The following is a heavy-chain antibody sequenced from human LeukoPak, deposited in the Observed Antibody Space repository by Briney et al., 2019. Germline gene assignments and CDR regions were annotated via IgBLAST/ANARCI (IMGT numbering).Heavy chain of an antibody. D-gene: IGHD3-10*01. CDR2: IRYDGSNK. Sequence: GGSLRLSCAASGFTFSSYGMQWVRQAPGKGLEWVAFIRYDGSNKYYADSVKGRFTISRDNSKNTLYLQMNSLRAEDTAVYYCAKDRLWFGDKRYYGMDVWGQGTTVTVSS. V-gene: IGHV3-30*02. J-gene: IGHJ6*02. CDR1: GFTFSSYG. CDR3: AKDRLWFGDKRYYGMDV.